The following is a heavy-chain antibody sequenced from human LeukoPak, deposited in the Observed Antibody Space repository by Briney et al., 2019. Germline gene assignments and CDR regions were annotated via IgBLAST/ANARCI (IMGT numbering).Heavy chain of an antibody. CDR2: IKQDGSEK. J-gene: IGHJ2*01. CDR3: ARDQWYFDL. Sequence: GGSLRLSCAASGFTFSNYWMTWVRQAPGKGLEWVANIKQDGSEKYYVDSVKGRFTISRDNAKNSLYLQMNSLRAEDTAVYYCARDQWYFDLWGRGTLVTVSS. CDR1: GFTFSNYW. V-gene: IGHV3-7*01.